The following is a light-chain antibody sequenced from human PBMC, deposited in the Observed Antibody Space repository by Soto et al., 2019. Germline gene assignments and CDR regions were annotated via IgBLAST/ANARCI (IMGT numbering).Light chain of an antibody. J-gene: IGKJ5*01. Sequence: DIPMTQSPSSLSASVGDRVTITCRASQSISSYLNWYQQKPGKAPKLLIYAASSLQSGVPSRFSGSRSATDFTLTISSLQPEDFATYYCRQSYSTLITFGQGTRLEIK. CDR3: RQSYSTLIT. CDR1: QSISSY. V-gene: IGKV1-39*01. CDR2: AAS.